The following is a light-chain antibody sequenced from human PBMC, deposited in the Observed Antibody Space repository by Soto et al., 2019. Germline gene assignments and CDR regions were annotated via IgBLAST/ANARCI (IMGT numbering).Light chain of an antibody. CDR2: RNN. V-gene: IGLV1-47*01. CDR1: SSNIGSNY. Sequence: QPVLTQPPSASGTPGQRVTISCSGSSSNIGSNYVYWYQQLPGTAPKLLIYRNNQRPSGVPDRFSGSKSGTSASLAISGLRSEDEADYYCAAWDDSLSGYVFGTGTKLTAL. CDR3: AAWDDSLSGYV. J-gene: IGLJ1*01.